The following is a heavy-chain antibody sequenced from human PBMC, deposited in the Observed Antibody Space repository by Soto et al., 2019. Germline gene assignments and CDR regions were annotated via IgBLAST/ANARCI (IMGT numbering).Heavy chain of an antibody. CDR3: SKRSALWFVVAGP. CDR1: GFTFSSYG. V-gene: IGHV3-30*18. J-gene: IGHJ4*02. D-gene: IGHD2-21*01. CDR2: ISYDGSNK. Sequence: QVQLVESGGGVVQPGRSLRLSCAASGFTFSSYGMHWVRQAPGKGLEWVAVISYDGSNKYYADSVKGRFTISRDNSKNTVYLPMNSLRAEDTAVYYCSKRSALWFVVAGPGGQGSLVTVSS.